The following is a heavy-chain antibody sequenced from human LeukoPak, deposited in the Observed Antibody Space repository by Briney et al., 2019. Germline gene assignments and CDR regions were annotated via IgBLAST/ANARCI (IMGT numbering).Heavy chain of an antibody. CDR3: ARGVPSGVDYFDY. Sequence: GESLRLSCAASGFTFSSYWMSWVRQAPGKGLEWAANIKQDGSEKYYVDSVKGRFTISRDNAKNSLFLQMSSLRAEDTAVYFCARGVPSGVDYFDYWGQGTLVTVSS. D-gene: IGHD6-19*01. V-gene: IGHV3-7*01. CDR2: IKQDGSEK. CDR1: GFTFSSYW. J-gene: IGHJ4*02.